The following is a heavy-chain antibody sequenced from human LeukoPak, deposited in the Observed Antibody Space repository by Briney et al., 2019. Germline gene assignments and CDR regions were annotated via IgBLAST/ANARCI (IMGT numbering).Heavy chain of an antibody. Sequence: ASVKVSCKASGYTFTSYYMHWVRQAPGQGLEWMGIINPSGGRTSYAQKFQGRVTMTRDKSTSTVYMELSSLRAEDTAVYYCARSQFESSGYDNWFDPWGQGTLVSVSS. V-gene: IGHV1-46*01. CDR1: GYTFTSYY. J-gene: IGHJ5*02. CDR2: INPSGGRT. D-gene: IGHD3-22*01. CDR3: ARSQFESSGYDNWFDP.